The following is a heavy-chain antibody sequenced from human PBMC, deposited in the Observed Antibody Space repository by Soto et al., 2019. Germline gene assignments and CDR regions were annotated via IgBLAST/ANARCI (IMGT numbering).Heavy chain of an antibody. CDR2: ISGSGGST. CDR3: AKDFVLDYGDYVYAFDI. CDR1: GFTFSSYA. J-gene: IGHJ3*02. Sequence: GGSLRLSCAASGFTFSSYAMSWVRQAPGKGLEWVSAISGSGGSTYYADSVKGRFTISRDNSKNTLYLQMNSLRAEDTAVYYCAKDFVLDYGDYVYAFDIWGQGTMVTVSS. D-gene: IGHD4-17*01. V-gene: IGHV3-23*01.